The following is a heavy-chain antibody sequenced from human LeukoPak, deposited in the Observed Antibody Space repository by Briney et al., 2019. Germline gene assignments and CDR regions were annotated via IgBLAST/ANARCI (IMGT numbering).Heavy chain of an antibody. V-gene: IGHV5-51*01. D-gene: IGHD4-17*01. J-gene: IGHJ4*02. CDR3: TRRYGNYFDY. CDR1: GYSLTNYW. Sequence: GESLKISCKGSGYSLTNYWIGWVRQIPGKGLEWMGIIYVGDSKTTYSPSFQGQIILSVDKSISTAYLQWNTLEASDTAMYYCTRRYGNYFDYWGQGTLVTVSS. CDR2: IYVGDSKT.